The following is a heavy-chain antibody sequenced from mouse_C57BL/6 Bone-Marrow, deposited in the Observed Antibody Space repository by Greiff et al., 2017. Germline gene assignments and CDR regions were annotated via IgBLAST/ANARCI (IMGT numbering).Heavy chain of an antibody. J-gene: IGHJ3*01. CDR3: AGHPTYRLLTWFAY. D-gene: IGHD2-12*01. CDR2: ISSGGSYT. Sequence: EVQVVESGGDLVKPGGSLKLSCAASGFTFSSYGMSWVRQTPDKRLEWVATISSGGSYTYYPDSVKGRFTISRANAKNTLYLQMSNLKSEDTAMYYCAGHPTYRLLTWFAYWGQGTLVTVSA. CDR1: GFTFSSYG. V-gene: IGHV5-6*01.